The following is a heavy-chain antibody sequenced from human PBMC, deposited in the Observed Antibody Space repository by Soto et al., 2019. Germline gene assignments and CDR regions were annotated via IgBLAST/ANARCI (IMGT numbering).Heavy chain of an antibody. V-gene: IGHV3-53*02. Sequence: EVQLVETGGGLIQPGGSLRLSCAASGFTVSSNYMSWVRQAPGKGLEWVSVIYSGGSTYYADSVKGRFTISRDNSKNTLYLQMNSLRAEDTAVYYCARDQTAYDSSGYYNYGMDVWSQGTTVTVSS. J-gene: IGHJ6*02. CDR2: IYSGGST. CDR3: ARDQTAYDSSGYYNYGMDV. D-gene: IGHD3-22*01. CDR1: GFTVSSNY.